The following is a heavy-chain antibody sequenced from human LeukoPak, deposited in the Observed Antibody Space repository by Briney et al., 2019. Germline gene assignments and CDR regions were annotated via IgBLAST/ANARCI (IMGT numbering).Heavy chain of an antibody. V-gene: IGHV3-33*01. CDR3: ARDSDYYDSSAYSFRGGLHYDF. CDR2: IWHDGNYK. CDR1: GLTFSNYN. Sequence: PGGSLTLSCVASGLTFSNYNMHWVRQAPGKGLEGVAVIWHDGNYKYYVDSVKGRFTISRDNSKNTVYLQMNSLGAEDTAVYSCARDSDYYDSSAYSFRGGLHYDFWGRGTLVTVSS. J-gene: IGHJ4*02. D-gene: IGHD3-22*01.